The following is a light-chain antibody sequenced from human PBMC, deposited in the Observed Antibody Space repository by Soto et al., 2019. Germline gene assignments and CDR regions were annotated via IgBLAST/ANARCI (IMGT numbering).Light chain of an antibody. Sequence: IGMTPSSGTPVVAPGGKAPLPRRGRQSVCNNLAWFQKKPGQAPRLLIYGASTRATGIPARFSGSGSGTEFTLTISSLQSEDFAVYYCQQYNNWWTFGQGTRVEIK. CDR1: QSVCNN. CDR3: QQYNNWWT. V-gene: IGKV3-15*01. J-gene: IGKJ1*01. CDR2: GAS.